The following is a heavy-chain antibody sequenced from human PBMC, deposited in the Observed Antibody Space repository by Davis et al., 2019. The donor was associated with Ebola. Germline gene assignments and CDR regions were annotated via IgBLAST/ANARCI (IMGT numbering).Heavy chain of an antibody. D-gene: IGHD6-19*01. V-gene: IGHV1-2*02. J-gene: IGHJ4*02. Sequence: ASVKVSCKASGGSLRGYALNWVRQAPGQGLEWMGIINPSGGHTNHAQKFQGRVTMTRDTSISTAYMELSRLTSDDTAVYYCATAPEGITVTLYIYWGQGTLVTVSS. CDR1: GGSLRGYA. CDR2: INPSGGHT. CDR3: ATAPEGITVTLYIY.